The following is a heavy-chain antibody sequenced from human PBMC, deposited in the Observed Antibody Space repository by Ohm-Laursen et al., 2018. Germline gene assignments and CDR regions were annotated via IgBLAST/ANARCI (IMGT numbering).Heavy chain of an antibody. V-gene: IGHV6-1*01. CDR3: ARVVRGFFDY. CDR1: GDSVSSISSA. Sequence: TQTLTLTCAISGDSVSSISSAWNWIRQSPSRGLEWLGRTYYRSKWYNDYAVSVKSRIIINPDTSKNQFSLQLNPVTPEDAAAYYCARVVRGFFDYWGQGTLVTVSS. J-gene: IGHJ4*02. CDR2: TYYRSKWYN.